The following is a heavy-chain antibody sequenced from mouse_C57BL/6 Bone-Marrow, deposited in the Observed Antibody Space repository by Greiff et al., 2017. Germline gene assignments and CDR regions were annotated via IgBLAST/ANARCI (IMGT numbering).Heavy chain of an antibody. CDR1: GYTFTDYY. V-gene: IGHV1-76*01. Sequence: QVQLQQSGAELVRPGASVKLSCKASGYTFTDYYINWVKQRPGQGLEWIARIYPGSGNTYYNEKFKGKATLTAEKSSSTAYMQLSSLTSEDSAVYFCAREEADDGYYSYYFDYWGQGTTLTVSS. D-gene: IGHD2-3*01. J-gene: IGHJ2*01. CDR2: IYPGSGNT. CDR3: AREEADDGYYSYYFDY.